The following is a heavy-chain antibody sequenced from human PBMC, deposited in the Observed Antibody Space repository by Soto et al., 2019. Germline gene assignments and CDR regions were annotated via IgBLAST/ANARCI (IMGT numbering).Heavy chain of an antibody. CDR3: ARDSRGGAARRPTFYY. Sequence: PGGSLRLSCVGSGFTFSSFEMDWVRQTPGKGLEWLSYIGRSGETIYYADSVKGRFTISRDNANSSLFLQMTGLRDEDTGIYYCARDSRGGAARRPTFYYWGRGTLVTVSS. D-gene: IGHD6-6*01. CDR1: GFTFSSFE. J-gene: IGHJ4*02. CDR2: IGRSGETI. V-gene: IGHV3-48*03.